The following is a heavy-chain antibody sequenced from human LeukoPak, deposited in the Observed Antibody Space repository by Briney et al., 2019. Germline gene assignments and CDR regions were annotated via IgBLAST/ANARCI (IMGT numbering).Heavy chain of an antibody. CDR3: ARGTGNYDYYYMDV. CDR2: IYTSGST. J-gene: IGHJ6*03. D-gene: IGHD1-14*01. CDR1: GGSISSGSYY. V-gene: IGHV4-61*02. Sequence: PSQTLSLTCTVSGGSISSGSYYWSWIRQPPGKGLEWIGRIYTSGSTNYNPSLKSRVTISVDTSKNQFSLKLSSVTAADTAVYYCARGTGNYDYYYMDVWGKGTTVTVSS.